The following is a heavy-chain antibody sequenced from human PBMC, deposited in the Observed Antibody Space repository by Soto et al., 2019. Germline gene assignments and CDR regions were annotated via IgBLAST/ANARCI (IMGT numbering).Heavy chain of an antibody. V-gene: IGHV1-8*01. CDR3: ARGGGSTSGYKYYYMDV. D-gene: IGHD3-16*01. CDR2: MNPNSGNT. CDR1: GYTFTSYD. Sequence: ASVKVSCKASGYTFTSYDINWVRQATGQGLEWMGWMNPNSGNTGYAQKFQGRVTMTRSTSISTAYVELSSLRSEDTAVYYCARGGGSTSGYKYYYMDVWGKGTTVTVSS. J-gene: IGHJ6*03.